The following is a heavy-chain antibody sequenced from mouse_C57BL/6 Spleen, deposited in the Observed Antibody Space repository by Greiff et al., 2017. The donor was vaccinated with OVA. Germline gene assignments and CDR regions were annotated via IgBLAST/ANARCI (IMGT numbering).Heavy chain of an antibody. D-gene: IGHD2-5*01. J-gene: IGHJ3*01. CDR3: AIYYSNFPWFAY. V-gene: IGHV1-81*01. CDR2: IYPRSGNT. Sequence: QVQLQQSGPELVKPGASVKISCKASGYSFTSYGISWVKQRTGQGLEWIGEIYPRSGNTYYNEKFKGKATLTADKSSSTAYMELRSLTSEDSAVYFCAIYYSNFPWFAYWGQGTLVTVSA. CDR1: GYSFTSYG.